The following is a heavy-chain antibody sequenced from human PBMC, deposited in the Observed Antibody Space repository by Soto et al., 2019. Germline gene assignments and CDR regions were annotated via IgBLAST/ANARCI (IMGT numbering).Heavy chain of an antibody. J-gene: IGHJ6*02. V-gene: IGHV1-3*01. D-gene: IGHD6-13*01. CDR2: INAGNGNT. CDR3: ASSGVPIAAAGAYYYYGMDV. CDR1: GYTFTSYA. Sequence: ASVKASCRAAGYTFTSYAMHWVRKAPGQRLEWMGWINAGNGNTKYSQKFQGRVTITRDTSASTAYMELSSLRSEDTAVYYCASSGVPIAAAGAYYYYGMDVWGQGTTVTVSS.